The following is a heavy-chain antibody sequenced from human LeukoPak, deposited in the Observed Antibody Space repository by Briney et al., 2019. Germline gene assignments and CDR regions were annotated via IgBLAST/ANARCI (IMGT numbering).Heavy chain of an antibody. J-gene: IGHJ3*02. Sequence: GGSLRLSCAASGFTFSNAWMSWVRQAPGKGLEWVGRIKSKTDGGTTDYAAPVKGRFTISRDDSKNTLYLQMNSLKTEDTAVYYCTLRPRGKGAFDIWGQGTMVTVSS. D-gene: IGHD3-16*01. CDR3: TLRPRGKGAFDI. CDR2: IKSKTDGGTT. V-gene: IGHV3-15*01. CDR1: GFTFSNAW.